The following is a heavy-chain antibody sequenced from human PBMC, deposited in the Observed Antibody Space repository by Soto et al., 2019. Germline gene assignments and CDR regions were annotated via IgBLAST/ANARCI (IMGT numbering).Heavy chain of an antibody. D-gene: IGHD3-3*01. J-gene: IGHJ5*02. CDR2: IHPKSGGR. V-gene: IGHV1-2*04. CDR3: ARSGPTYYDFWSGYPFDP. Sequence: ASVKVSCKASGYTFSAYYIHWVRQAPGQGLEWLGWIHPKSGGRHYAQTFQGWVTMTRDTSISTAYMELSRLRSDDTAVYYCARSGPTYYDFWSGYPFDPWGQGTLVTVSS. CDR1: GYTFSAYY.